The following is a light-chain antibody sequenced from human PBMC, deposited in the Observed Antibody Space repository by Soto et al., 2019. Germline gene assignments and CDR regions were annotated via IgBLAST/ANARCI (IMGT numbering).Light chain of an antibody. Sequence: QSALTQPASVSGSPGQSITISCTGTSSDVGSYNLVSWYQQHPGKAPKVIIYEGGKRPSGVSNRFSGSKSGITASLTISGLQAEDEADYYCCSYAGYSTSAVFGGGTKLTV. CDR1: SSDVGSYNL. CDR2: EGG. CDR3: CSYAGYSTSAV. V-gene: IGLV2-23*01. J-gene: IGLJ2*01.